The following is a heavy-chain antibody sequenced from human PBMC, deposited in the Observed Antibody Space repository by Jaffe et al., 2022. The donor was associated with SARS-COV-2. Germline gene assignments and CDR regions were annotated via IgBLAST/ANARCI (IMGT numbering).Heavy chain of an antibody. D-gene: IGHD6-13*01. Sequence: QVQLVQSGAEVKKPGASVKVSCKASGYTFTSYDINWVRQATGQGLEWMGWMNPNSGNTGYAQKFQGRVTMTRNTSISTAYMELSSLRSEDTAVYYCARGSSSWYHYYYYYGMDVWGQGTTVTVSS. CDR2: MNPNSGNT. J-gene: IGHJ6*02. CDR1: GYTFTSYD. V-gene: IGHV1-8*01. CDR3: ARGSSSWYHYYYYYGMDV.